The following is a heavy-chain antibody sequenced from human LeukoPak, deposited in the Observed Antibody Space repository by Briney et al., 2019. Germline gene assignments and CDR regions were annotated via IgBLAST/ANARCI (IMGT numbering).Heavy chain of an antibody. CDR1: GGSISSGGYY. CDR3: ARGRGGYNWRRAFDI. J-gene: IGHJ3*02. Sequence: PSETLSLTCTVSGGSISSGGYYWSWIRQPPGKGLEWIGEINHSGSTNYNPSLKSRVTISVDTSKNQFSLKLSSVTAADTAVYYCARGRGGYNWRRAFDIWGQGTMVTVSS. V-gene: IGHV4-39*07. CDR2: INHSGST. D-gene: IGHD5-12*01.